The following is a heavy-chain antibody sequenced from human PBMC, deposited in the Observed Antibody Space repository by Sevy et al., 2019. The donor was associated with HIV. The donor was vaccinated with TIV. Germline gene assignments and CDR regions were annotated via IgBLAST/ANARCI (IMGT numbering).Heavy chain of an antibody. J-gene: IGHJ4*02. CDR3: VKVAGSGTYYSGDFDY. V-gene: IGHV3-23*01. CDR1: GFTFSSYA. CDR2: ISGSGVST. D-gene: IGHD3-10*01. Sequence: GGSLRLSCAASGFTFSSYAMSWVRQAPGKGLEWVSGISGSGVSTYYAGSVKGRFTISRDNSQNTLYLQMNSLRAEDTAVYYCVKVAGSGTYYSGDFDYWGQRILVTVSS.